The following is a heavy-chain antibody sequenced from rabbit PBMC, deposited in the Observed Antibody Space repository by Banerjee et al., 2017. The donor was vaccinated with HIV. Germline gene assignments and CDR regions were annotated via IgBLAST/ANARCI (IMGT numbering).Heavy chain of an antibody. Sequence: QSLEESGGGLVQPEGSLTLTCKASGFDFSSNYWMCWVRQAPGKGLEWIACINTSSGNTVYASWAKGRFSISRSTSLNTVTLQMTSLTAADTATYLCARDLAGVIGWNFNLWGQGTLVTVS. CDR3: ARDLAGVIGWNFNL. V-gene: IGHV1S43*01. D-gene: IGHD4-1*01. J-gene: IGHJ4*01. CDR1: GFDFSSNYW. CDR2: INTSSGNT.